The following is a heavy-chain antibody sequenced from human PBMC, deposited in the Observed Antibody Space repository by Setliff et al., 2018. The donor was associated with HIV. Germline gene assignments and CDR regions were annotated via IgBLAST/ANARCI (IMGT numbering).Heavy chain of an antibody. V-gene: IGHV4-4*07. CDR3: ARDLVAAFDI. Sequence: ETLSLTCTVSGGSISSDYWSWIRQPAGKGLEWIGRVYISGSTNYSPSLRSRVTMSVDTSKNQFSLKLSSVTAADTAVYSCARDLVAAFDIWGQGTMVTVSS. CDR2: VYISGST. J-gene: IGHJ3*02. CDR1: GGSISSDY.